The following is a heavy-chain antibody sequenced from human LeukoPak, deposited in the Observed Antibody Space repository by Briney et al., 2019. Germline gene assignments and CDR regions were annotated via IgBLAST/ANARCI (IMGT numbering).Heavy chain of an antibody. V-gene: IGHV1-69*01. D-gene: IGHD1-26*01. CDR3: ARISGSYSDAFDI. J-gene: IGHJ3*02. Sequence: SVNVSCKASGGTFSSYAISWVRQAPGQGLEWMGGIIPIFGTANYAQKFQGRVTITADESTSTAYMELSSLRSEDTAVYYCARISGSYSDAFDIWGQGTMVTVSS. CDR2: IIPIFGTA. CDR1: GGTFSSYA.